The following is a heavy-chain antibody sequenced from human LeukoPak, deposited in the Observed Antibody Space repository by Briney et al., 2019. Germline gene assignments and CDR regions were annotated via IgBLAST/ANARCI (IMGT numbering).Heavy chain of an antibody. V-gene: IGHV1-2*02. CDR3: ARVVKDDILTGYPGY. D-gene: IGHD3-9*01. CDR2: INPNSGGT. J-gene: IGHJ4*02. CDR1: GGTFSSYA. Sequence: VASVTVSCKASGGTFSSYAVSWVRLTPGQGLEWMGWINPNSGGTNYAQKFQGRVTMTRDTSISTAYMELSRLKSDDTAVYYCARVVKDDILTGYPGYWGQGTLVTVSS.